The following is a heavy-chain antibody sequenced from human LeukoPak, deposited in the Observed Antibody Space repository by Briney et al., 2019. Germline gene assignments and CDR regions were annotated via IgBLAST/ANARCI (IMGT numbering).Heavy chain of an antibody. CDR1: GYTFTGYY. CDR2: INPNSGGT. J-gene: IGHJ6*02. Sequence: ASVKVSCKASGYTFTGYYMHWVRQAPGQGLEWMGWINPNSGGTNYAQKFQGRVTMTRDTSISTAYMELSRLRSDDTAVYYCARDRAKTHYYGMDVWGQGTTVTVSS. CDR3: ARDRAKTHYYGMDV. V-gene: IGHV1-2*02.